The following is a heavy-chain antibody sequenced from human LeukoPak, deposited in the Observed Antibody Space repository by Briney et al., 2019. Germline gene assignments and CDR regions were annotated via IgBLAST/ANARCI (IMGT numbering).Heavy chain of an antibody. CDR3: ARDLIRQGNGMDV. CDR1: GFTFNSYG. J-gene: IGHJ6*02. CDR2: IWYDGSNK. Sequence: SGGSLRLSCAASGFTFNSYGMHWVRQAPGKGLEWVAVIWYDGSNKYYADSVKGRFTISRDNSKNTLYLQMNSLRAEDTAVYYCARDLIRQGNGMDVWGQGTTVTVSS. V-gene: IGHV3-33*08.